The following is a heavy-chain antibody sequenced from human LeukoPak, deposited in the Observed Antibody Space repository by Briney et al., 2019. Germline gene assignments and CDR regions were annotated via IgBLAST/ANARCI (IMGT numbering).Heavy chain of an antibody. D-gene: IGHD6-13*01. J-gene: IGHJ5*02. Sequence: GGSLILSCAAAGFTFSSYWMHWVRQAPGKGLVWVSRINSDGSSTSYADSVKGRFTISIDNAKNTLYLQMNSLRAEDTAVYYCARGKSAAAGKGNWFDPWGQGTLVTVSS. CDR3: ARGKSAAAGKGNWFDP. CDR2: INSDGSST. CDR1: GFTFSSYW. V-gene: IGHV3-74*01.